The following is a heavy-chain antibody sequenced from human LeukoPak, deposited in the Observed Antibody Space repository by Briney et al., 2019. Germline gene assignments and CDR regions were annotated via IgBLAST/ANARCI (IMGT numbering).Heavy chain of an antibody. CDR3: TGSIMITFGGDNWFDP. Sequence: PGGSLRLSCTASGFPFGDYAMSWVRQAPGKGLEWVGFIRSKAYGGTTEYAASVKGRFTISRDDSKSIAYLQMNSLKTEDTAVYYCTGSIMITFGGDNWFDPWGQGTLVTVPS. D-gene: IGHD3-16*01. J-gene: IGHJ5*02. V-gene: IGHV3-49*04. CDR1: GFPFGDYA. CDR2: IRSKAYGGTT.